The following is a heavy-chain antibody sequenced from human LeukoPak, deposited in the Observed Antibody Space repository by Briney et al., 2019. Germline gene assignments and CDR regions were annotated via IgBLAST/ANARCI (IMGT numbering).Heavy chain of an antibody. CDR2: ISGSGGST. D-gene: IGHD2-21*01. V-gene: IGHV3-23*01. Sequence: GGSLRLSRAASGFTFSSYAMSWVRQAPGKGLEWVSAISGSGGSTYYADSVKGRFTISRDNSKNTLYLQMNSLGAEDTAVYYCAKFLPTHIVVANYYFDYWGQGTLVTVSS. CDR3: AKFLPTHIVVANYYFDY. J-gene: IGHJ4*02. CDR1: GFTFSSYA.